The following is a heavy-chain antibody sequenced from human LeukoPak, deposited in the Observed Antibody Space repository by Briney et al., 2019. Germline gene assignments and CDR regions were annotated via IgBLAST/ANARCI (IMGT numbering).Heavy chain of an antibody. CDR1: GSTFSRYW. CDR3: GRDVSRGAGGAFDI. Sequence: GGSLRLSCAASGSTFSRYWMSWARQAPGKGLEWVANIKQDGSEEYYVDSVKGRFTISRDNAKNSLYLQMNSLRAEDTAVYYCGRDVSRGAGGAFDIWGQGTMVTASS. D-gene: IGHD2-8*02. V-gene: IGHV3-7*01. J-gene: IGHJ3*02. CDR2: IKQDGSEE.